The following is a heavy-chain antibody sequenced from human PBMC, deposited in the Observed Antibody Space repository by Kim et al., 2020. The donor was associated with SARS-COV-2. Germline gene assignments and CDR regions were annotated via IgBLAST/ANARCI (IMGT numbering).Heavy chain of an antibody. D-gene: IGHD6-6*01. J-gene: IGHJ4*02. V-gene: IGHV3-30-3*01. CDR3: ARREAAPWHN. CDR2: ISYDGSIK. Sequence: GGSLRLSCAASGFIFNDYAMHWVRQAPGKGLEWVAVISYDGSIKYYADSVKGRFTISRDSSKNTLYLQMNSLRTDDTAVYYCARREAAPWHNWGQGTLVTVSS. CDR1: GFIFNDYA.